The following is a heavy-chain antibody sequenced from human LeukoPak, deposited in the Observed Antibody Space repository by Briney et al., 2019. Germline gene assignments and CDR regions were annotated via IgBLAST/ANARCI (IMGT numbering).Heavy chain of an antibody. Sequence: PGGSLRLSCAASGFTLSSYSMNWVRQAPGKGLEWVSFISTSSSYIYYADSVKGRFTISRDNAKDSLYLQVNSLRAEDTAVYYCAREPRGYYMDVWGKGTTVTVSS. J-gene: IGHJ6*03. D-gene: IGHD3-10*01. CDR2: ISTSSSYI. CDR1: GFTLSSYS. V-gene: IGHV3-21*01. CDR3: AREPRGYYMDV.